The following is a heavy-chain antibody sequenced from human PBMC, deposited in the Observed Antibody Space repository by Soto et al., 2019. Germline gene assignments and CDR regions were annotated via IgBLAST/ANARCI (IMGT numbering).Heavy chain of an antibody. CDR3: ARDMKTGWFDP. CDR1: GGSISSGGYY. V-gene: IGHV4-31*03. D-gene: IGHD3-9*01. J-gene: IGHJ5*02. Sequence: SETLSLTCTVSGGSISSGGYYWSWIRQHPGKGLEWIGYIYYSGSTYYNPSLKSRVTISVDTSKNQFSLKLSSVTAADTAVYYCARDMKTGWFDPWGQGTLVTVSS. CDR2: IYYSGST.